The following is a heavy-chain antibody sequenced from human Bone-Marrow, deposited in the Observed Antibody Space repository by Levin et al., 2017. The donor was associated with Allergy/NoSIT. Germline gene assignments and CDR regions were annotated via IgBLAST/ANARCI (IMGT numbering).Heavy chain of an antibody. V-gene: IGHV5-51*01. CDR3: AKALSSSWPNFEY. CDR1: GYSFTNYW. Sequence: KVSCKGSGYSFTNYWIGWVRQMPGKGLEWMGIIYPGDSDTRYSPSFQGQVTISADKSISTAYLQWSSLKASDTAMYYCAKALSSSWPNFEYWGQGTLVTVSS. J-gene: IGHJ4*02. CDR2: IYPGDSDT. D-gene: IGHD6-13*01.